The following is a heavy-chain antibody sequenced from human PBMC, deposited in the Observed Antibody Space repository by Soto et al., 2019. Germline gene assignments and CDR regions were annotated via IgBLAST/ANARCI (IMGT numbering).Heavy chain of an antibody. CDR3: ARDIITVIGGEIYYYFGMDV. Sequence: PSETLSLTCAVNGGSFREYYWSWLRQPPGKGLEWIGEINQSETTHYNPSLKRRINISIDTSKNQFSLNLTSVTAADTATYYCARDIITVIGGEIYYYFGMDVWGQGTTVTVSS. CDR2: INQSETT. J-gene: IGHJ6*02. V-gene: IGHV4-34*01. CDR1: GGSFREYY. D-gene: IGHD3-10*01.